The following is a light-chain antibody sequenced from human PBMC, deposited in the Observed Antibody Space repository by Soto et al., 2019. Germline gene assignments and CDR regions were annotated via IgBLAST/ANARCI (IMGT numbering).Light chain of an antibody. J-gene: IGKJ1*01. CDR2: GAS. Sequence: EIVMTQSPATLSVSPGERATLSCRASQSVSSNLAWYQQKPGQAPRLLIYGASTRAPGIPARFSGSGSGTEFILTISSLQSEDFAVYYCQQYDNWWTFGQGTRVDIK. CDR1: QSVSSN. CDR3: QQYDNWWT. V-gene: IGKV3-15*01.